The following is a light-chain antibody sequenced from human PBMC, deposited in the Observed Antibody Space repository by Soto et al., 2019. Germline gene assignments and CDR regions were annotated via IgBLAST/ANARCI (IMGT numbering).Light chain of an antibody. CDR1: SSDFGGYNV. J-gene: IGLJ3*02. CDR2: EGT. CDR3: CSYADTSTFWVV. Sequence: QSALTQPASVSGSPGQSITISCSGTSSDFGGYNVVSWYQQHPGKAPKLIIYEGTKRPSGVSNCFSGSKSGNAASLTISGLQTEDEADYYCCSYADTSTFWVVFGGGTKVTVL. V-gene: IGLV2-23*03.